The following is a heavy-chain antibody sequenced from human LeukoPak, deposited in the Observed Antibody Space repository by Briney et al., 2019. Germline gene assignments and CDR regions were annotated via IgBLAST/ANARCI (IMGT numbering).Heavy chain of an antibody. CDR1: GFTFSSYD. J-gene: IGHJ3*02. Sequence: GGSLRLSXAASGFTFSSYDMNWVRQTPGKGLEWVSYISSGSSTMYYADSVKGRFTISRDYAKNSLYLQMNSLRPEDTAVYYCASRSTMGRAFDIWGQGTMVTVSS. CDR3: ASRSTMGRAFDI. V-gene: IGHV3-48*01. CDR2: ISSGSSTM. D-gene: IGHD1-14*01.